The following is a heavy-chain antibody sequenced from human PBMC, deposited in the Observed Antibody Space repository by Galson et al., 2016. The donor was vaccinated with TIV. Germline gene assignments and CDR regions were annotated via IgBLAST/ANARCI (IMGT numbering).Heavy chain of an antibody. CDR3: VRRENYGAFDV. V-gene: IGHV4-31*03. Sequence: TLSLTCKVPGGSITFGDYYWSWIRQRPGKGLEWIGYIFNSGTTYYNPSLKSRVSISVDTSKRQFSLNLRSVTAADTAVYYCVRRENYGAFDVWGQGTMVTASS. D-gene: IGHD3-16*01. J-gene: IGHJ3*01. CDR2: IFNSGTT. CDR1: GGSITFGDYY.